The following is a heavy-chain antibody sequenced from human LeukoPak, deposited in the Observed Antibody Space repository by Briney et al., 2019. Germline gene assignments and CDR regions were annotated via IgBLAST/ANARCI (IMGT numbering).Heavy chain of an antibody. V-gene: IGHV1-69*05. D-gene: IGHD2-8*01. CDR1: GGTFSSYA. Sequence: SVKVSCKASGGTFSSYAISWVRQAPGQGLEWMGGIIPIFGTANYAQKFQGRVTITTDESTSTAYMELSSLRSEDTAVYYCASSNCTNGVCYTLGYFQHWGQGTLVTVSS. CDR3: ASSNCTNGVCYTLGYFQH. CDR2: IIPIFGTA. J-gene: IGHJ1*01.